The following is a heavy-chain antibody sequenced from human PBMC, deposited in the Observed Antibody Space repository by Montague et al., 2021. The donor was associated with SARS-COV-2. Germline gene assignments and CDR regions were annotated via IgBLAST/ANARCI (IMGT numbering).Heavy chain of an antibody. D-gene: IGHD6-19*01. Sequence: SETLSLTCAVSGGSISSSNWWSWVRQPPGKGLEWIGETYHSGSTNNNPSLKSRVTISVDKSKNQFSLKLSSVTAADTAVYYCASRGAVAGKVYFQHWGQGTLVTVSS. CDR3: ASRGAVAGKVYFQH. V-gene: IGHV4-4*02. J-gene: IGHJ1*01. CDR2: TYHSGST. CDR1: GGSISSSNW.